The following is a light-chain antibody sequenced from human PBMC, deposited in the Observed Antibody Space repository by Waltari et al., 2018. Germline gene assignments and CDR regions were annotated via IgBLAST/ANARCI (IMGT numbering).Light chain of an antibody. CDR1: QSVSSY. V-gene: IGKV3-11*01. CDR3: QQRSNWPPMYT. Sequence: EILLTQSPATLSLSLGETGTLSCRASQSVSSYLAWYQQKPGQAPRLLIYDASNRATGIPARFSGSGSGTDFTLTISSLEPEDFAVYYCQQRSNWPPMYTFGQGTKLEIK. J-gene: IGKJ2*01. CDR2: DAS.